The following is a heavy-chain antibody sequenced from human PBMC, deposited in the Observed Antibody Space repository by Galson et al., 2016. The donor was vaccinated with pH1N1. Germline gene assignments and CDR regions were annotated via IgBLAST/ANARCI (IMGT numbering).Heavy chain of an antibody. Sequence: SLRLSCAASGFAFSTYAMTWVRQAPGKGLEWVSTLSGSGGTTYYADSVKGRFTVSRDNAKNSLYLQMNSLRAEDTAVYYCARPGNYDGDRRGAFDLWGQGTMVTVSP. V-gene: IGHV3-48*04. CDR3: ARPGNYDGDRRGAFDL. CDR1: GFAFSTYA. D-gene: IGHD4-23*01. CDR2: LSGSGGTT. J-gene: IGHJ3*01.